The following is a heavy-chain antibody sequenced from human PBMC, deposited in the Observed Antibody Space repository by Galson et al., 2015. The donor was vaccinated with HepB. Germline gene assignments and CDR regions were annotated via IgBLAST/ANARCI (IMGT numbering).Heavy chain of an antibody. CDR3: ASHPQNYDFWSGYAGPNWFDP. D-gene: IGHD3-3*01. CDR1: GFTFSSYA. J-gene: IGHJ5*02. V-gene: IGHV3-23*01. CDR2: ISGSGGST. Sequence: SLRLSCAASGFTFSSYAMSWVRQAPGKGLEWVSAISGSGGSTYYADSVKGRFTISRDNSKNTLYLQMNSLRAEDTAVYYCASHPQNYDFWSGYAGPNWFDPWGQGTLVTVSS.